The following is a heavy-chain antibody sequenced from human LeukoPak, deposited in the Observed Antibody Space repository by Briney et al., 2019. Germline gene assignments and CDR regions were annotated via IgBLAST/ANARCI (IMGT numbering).Heavy chain of an antibody. CDR3: ARAHLSDYGDYFDY. J-gene: IGHJ4*02. CDR1: GFTFSSYA. V-gene: IGHV3-30-3*01. CDR2: ISYDGSNK. Sequence: GRSLRLSCAASGFTFSSYAMHWVRQAPGKGLEWVAVISYDGSNKYYADSVKGRFTISRDNSKNTLYLQMNSLRAEDTAVYYCARAHLSDYGDYFDYWGQGTLVTVSS. D-gene: IGHD4-17*01.